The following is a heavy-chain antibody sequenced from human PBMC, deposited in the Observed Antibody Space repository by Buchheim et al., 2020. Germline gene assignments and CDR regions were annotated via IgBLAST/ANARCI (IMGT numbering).Heavy chain of an antibody. J-gene: IGHJ4*02. CDR2: IYHSGST. Sequence: QVQLQESGPGPVKPSGTLSLTCAVSGGSIRSTNWWTWVRQPPGKGLEWIGEIYHSGSTNYNPSLKGRGTLIGEKSKNQFSPKVTAVTAADTAVYYCARGNGSYSFNYWGQGTL. CDR1: GGSIRSTNW. CDR3: ARGNGSYSFNY. D-gene: IGHD1-26*01. V-gene: IGHV4-4*02.